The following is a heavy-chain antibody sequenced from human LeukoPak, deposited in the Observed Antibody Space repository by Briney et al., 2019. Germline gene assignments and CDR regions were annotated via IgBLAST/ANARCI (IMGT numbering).Heavy chain of an antibody. V-gene: IGHV3-30*18. J-gene: IGHJ4*02. CDR2: ISYDGSNK. CDR1: GFTFNSYG. Sequence: GGSLRLSCAASGFTFNSYGMHWVRQAPGKGLEWVAVISYDGSNKYYADFVKGRFTISRDNSKNTLSLQMDGLMPEDTAVYYCAKSVASDAYWGQGTLVTVSS. D-gene: IGHD5-12*01. CDR3: AKSVASDAY.